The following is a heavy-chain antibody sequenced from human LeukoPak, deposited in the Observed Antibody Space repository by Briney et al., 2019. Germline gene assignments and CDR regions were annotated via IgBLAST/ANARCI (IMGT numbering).Heavy chain of an antibody. CDR1: GGTFSSYA. CDR2: IIPIFGTA. V-gene: IGHV1-69*06. Sequence: SVKVSCKASGGTFSSYAISWVRQAPGQGLEWMGGIIPIFGTANYAQKFQGRVTFTADTSTNTAYMELSSLTSEDTALYFCAKGATVGKEALDIWGQGSLVTVSS. D-gene: IGHD1-14*01. J-gene: IGHJ3*02. CDR3: AKGATVGKEALDI.